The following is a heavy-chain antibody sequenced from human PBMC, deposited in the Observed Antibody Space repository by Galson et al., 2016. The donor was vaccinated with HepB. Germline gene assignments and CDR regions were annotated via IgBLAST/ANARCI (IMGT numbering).Heavy chain of an antibody. Sequence: SLRLSCAASGITFSTAWMSWVCQAPGKGLEWVGRIKTETDGVTADYAAPVKGRFTLSRDDSKNTLYLQMKSLKTEDSGVYYCTTAAARGRMYYYARDFWGQGTTVTVSS. CDR3: TTAAARGRMYYYARDF. J-gene: IGHJ6*02. CDR1: GITFSTAW. V-gene: IGHV3-15*01. CDR2: IKTETDGVTA. D-gene: IGHD6-6*01.